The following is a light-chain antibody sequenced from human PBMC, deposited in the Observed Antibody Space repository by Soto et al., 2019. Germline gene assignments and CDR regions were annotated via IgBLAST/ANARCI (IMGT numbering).Light chain of an antibody. CDR3: QQSYSSPTT. CDR2: GAS. CDR1: QSIGKH. Sequence: DIQMTQSPSFLSASVGDRVTITCRASQSIGKHLNWYQQKPGKAPKFLIYGASTLQSGVPSRFTGSGSGTDFPLTVNSLQPEDFATYYCQQSYSSPTTFGQGTRLEI. V-gene: IGKV1-39*01. J-gene: IGKJ5*01.